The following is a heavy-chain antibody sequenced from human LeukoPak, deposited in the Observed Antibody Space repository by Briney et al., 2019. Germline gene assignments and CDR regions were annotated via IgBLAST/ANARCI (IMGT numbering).Heavy chain of an antibody. CDR1: GFTFSSYG. J-gene: IGHJ6*03. D-gene: IGHD1-14*01. CDR2: IWYDGSNK. CDR3: AKDREEYGTYCYYYMDV. V-gene: IGHV3-33*06. Sequence: GRSLRLSCAASGFTFSSYGMHWVRQAPGKGLEWVAVIWYDGSNKYYADSVKGRFTISRDNSKNTLYLQMNSLRAEDTAVYYCAKDREEYGTYCYYYMDVWGKGTTVTVSS.